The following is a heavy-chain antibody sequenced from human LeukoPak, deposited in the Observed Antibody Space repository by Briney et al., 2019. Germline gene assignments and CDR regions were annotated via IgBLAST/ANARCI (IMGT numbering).Heavy chain of an antibody. D-gene: IGHD3-10*01. V-gene: IGHV3-48*02. CDR3: ARGSGLGDWGVINGKAYFHY. J-gene: IGHJ1*01. Sequence: PTGLSLRPSCAPSGFTSTSYNTSSARQPPGKWLEWVSYISSIGSTIYYPDSVKGRFPISRDNAKNSLFLQMNSLRDEDTAVYYCARGSGLGDWGVINGKAYFHYWGQGTLVTVSS. CDR1: GFTSTSYN. CDR2: ISSIGSTI.